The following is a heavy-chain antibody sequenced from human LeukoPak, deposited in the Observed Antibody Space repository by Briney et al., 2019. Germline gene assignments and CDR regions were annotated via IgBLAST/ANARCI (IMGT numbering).Heavy chain of an antibody. V-gene: IGHV3-66*01. CDR3: ARGRGYSYGKFDY. Sequence: GGSLRLSCAASGFTFSSYSMSWVRQAPGKGLEWVSVIYSGGSTYYADSVKGRFTISRDNSKNTLYLQMNSLRAEDTAVYYCARGRGYSYGKFDYWGQGTLVTVSS. D-gene: IGHD5-18*01. CDR1: GFTFSSYS. CDR2: IYSGGST. J-gene: IGHJ4*02.